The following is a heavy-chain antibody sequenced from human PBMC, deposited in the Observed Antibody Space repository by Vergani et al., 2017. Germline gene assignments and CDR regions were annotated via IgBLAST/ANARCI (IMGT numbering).Heavy chain of an antibody. J-gene: IGHJ6*03. CDR3: ARGGYDFWSGYPRDLGRDYYYYYMDV. D-gene: IGHD3-3*01. Sequence: QVQLQQWGAGLLKPSETLSLTCAVYGGSFSGYYWSWIRQPPGKGLEWIGEINHSGSTNDNPSLKSRVTISVDTSKYQFSLKLSSVTAADTAVYYCARGGYDFWSGYPRDLGRDYYYYYMDVWGEGSTVTVSS. V-gene: IGHV4-34*01. CDR2: INHSGST. CDR1: GGSFSGYY.